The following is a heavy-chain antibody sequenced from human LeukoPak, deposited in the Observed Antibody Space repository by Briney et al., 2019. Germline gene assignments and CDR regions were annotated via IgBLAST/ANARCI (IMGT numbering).Heavy chain of an antibody. D-gene: IGHD5-12*01. CDR3: AKDRGYSGNHLDY. CDR1: GFTFSSYG. Sequence: PGGSLRLSCAASGFTFSSYGMHWVRQAPGKGLEWVAFIRYDGSNKYYADSVKGRFTISRDNSKNALYLQMNSLRAEDTAVYYCAKDRGYSGNHLDYWGQGTLVTVSS. J-gene: IGHJ4*02. V-gene: IGHV3-30*02. CDR2: IRYDGSNK.